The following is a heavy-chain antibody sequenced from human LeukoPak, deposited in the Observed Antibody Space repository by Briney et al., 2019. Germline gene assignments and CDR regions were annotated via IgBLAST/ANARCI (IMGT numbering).Heavy chain of an antibody. CDR1: GITFSSYA. CDR3: AREGDSSGYPNFDY. CDR2: ISYDGSNK. V-gene: IGHV3-30*04. Sequence: GGSLRLSCAASGITFSSYAMHWVRQAPGKGLEWVAVISYDGSNKYYADSVKGRFTISRDNSKNTLYLQMNSLRAEDTAVYYCAREGDSSGYPNFDYWGQGTLVTVSS. J-gene: IGHJ4*02. D-gene: IGHD3-22*01.